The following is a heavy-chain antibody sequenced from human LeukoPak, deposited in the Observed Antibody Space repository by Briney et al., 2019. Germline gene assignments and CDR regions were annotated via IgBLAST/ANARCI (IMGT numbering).Heavy chain of an antibody. J-gene: IGHJ4*02. D-gene: IGHD5-18*01. V-gene: IGHV3-23*01. CDR3: VKEGEGYSYNPKTGPPS. CDR2: VSGDGVKT. Sequence: PGGSLRLSCAASGLIASTYAMSWVRQAPGKGPEWVSAVSGDGVKTFYADSVKGRFTISRDNSKETVYLQLNSLRDGDTAVYYCVKEGEGYSYNPKTGPPSWGQGTLVTVSS. CDR1: GLIASTYA.